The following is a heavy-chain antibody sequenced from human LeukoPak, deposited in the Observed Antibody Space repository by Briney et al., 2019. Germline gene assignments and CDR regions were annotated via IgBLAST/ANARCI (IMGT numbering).Heavy chain of an antibody. CDR2: INHSGST. Sequence: SETLSLTCAVYGGSFSGYYWSWIRQPPGKGLEWIGEINHSGSTNYNPSLKSRVTISVDTSKNQFSLKLSSVTAADTAVYYCARGRLLGRVYFDYWGQGTLVNVSS. D-gene: IGHD3-16*01. J-gene: IGHJ4*02. V-gene: IGHV4-34*01. CDR3: ARGRLLGRVYFDY. CDR1: GGSFSGYY.